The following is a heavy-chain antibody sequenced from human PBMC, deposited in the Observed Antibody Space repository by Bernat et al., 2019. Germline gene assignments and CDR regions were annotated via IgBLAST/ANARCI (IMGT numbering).Heavy chain of an antibody. CDR3: ARRDGYKSIIDY. V-gene: IGHV3-74*01. Sequence: EVQLVESGGGLVQPGGPLRLSCAASGFNFRSSWMHWVRQAPDKGLVWVSRIDRDGSSTNYADSVRGRFTISRDNAKNTLYLQMNSLRAEDTAVYYCARRDGYKSIIDYWGQGTLVAVSS. CDR2: IDRDGSST. CDR1: GFNFRSSW. D-gene: IGHD5-24*01. J-gene: IGHJ4*02.